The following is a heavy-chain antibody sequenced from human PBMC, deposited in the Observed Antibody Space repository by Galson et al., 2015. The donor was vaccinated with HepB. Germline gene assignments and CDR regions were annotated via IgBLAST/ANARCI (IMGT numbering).Heavy chain of an antibody. D-gene: IGHD3-22*01. J-gene: IGHJ4*02. V-gene: IGHV3-30*18. Sequence: SLRLSCAASGFTFGSYGMHWVRQAPGKGLEWVAIISYDGSNKYYADSVKGRFTISRDNSKNTLYLQMNSLRTEDTALYYCAKDTLTYYYDIWGQGTLVTVSS. CDR3: AKDTLTYYYDI. CDR2: ISYDGSNK. CDR1: GFTFGSYG.